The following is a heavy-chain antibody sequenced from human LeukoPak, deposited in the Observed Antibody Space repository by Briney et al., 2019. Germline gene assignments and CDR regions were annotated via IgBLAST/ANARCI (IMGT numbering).Heavy chain of an antibody. D-gene: IGHD3-10*01. Sequence: SETLSLTCAVSGGSISSSNWWSWVRQPPGKGLEWIGEIYHSGSTNYNPSLKSRVTISVDKSKNQFSLKLSSVTAADTAVYYCARWGGECFGELSHDYWGQGTLVTVSS. J-gene: IGHJ4*02. CDR1: GGSISSSNW. V-gene: IGHV4-4*02. CDR3: ARWGGECFGELSHDY. CDR2: IYHSGST.